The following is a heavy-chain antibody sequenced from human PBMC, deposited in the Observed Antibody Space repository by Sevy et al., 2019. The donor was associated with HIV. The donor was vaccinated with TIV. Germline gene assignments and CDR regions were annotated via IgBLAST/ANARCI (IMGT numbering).Heavy chain of an antibody. D-gene: IGHD3-22*01. J-gene: IGHJ4*02. CDR2: IWYDGSNK. CDR3: VSGAYYYESRTENFDY. Sequence: GGSLRLSCAASGFTFSSYGMHWVRQAPGKGLEWVALIWYDGSNKYYADSVKGRLTISRDNSKNTLYLQMYSLGAEDTAVYYCVSGAYYYESRTENFDYWGQGTLVTVSS. CDR1: GFTFSSYG. V-gene: IGHV3-33*01.